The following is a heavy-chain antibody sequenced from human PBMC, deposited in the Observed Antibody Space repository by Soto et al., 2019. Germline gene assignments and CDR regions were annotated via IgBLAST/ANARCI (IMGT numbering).Heavy chain of an antibody. D-gene: IGHD6-19*01. CDR1: GFTFSSYA. CDR3: ATAGSSGWYYFDS. Sequence: EVQLLESGGGLVEPGGSLRLSCAASGFTFSSYAMSWVRQAPGKGLEWVSTLSGSGGSTYYASSVKGRFTISRDNSKNQLYLQMTRLRADDTARYYCATAGSSGWYYFDSRGQGTLVPVSS. V-gene: IGHV3-23*01. CDR2: LSGSGGST. J-gene: IGHJ4*02.